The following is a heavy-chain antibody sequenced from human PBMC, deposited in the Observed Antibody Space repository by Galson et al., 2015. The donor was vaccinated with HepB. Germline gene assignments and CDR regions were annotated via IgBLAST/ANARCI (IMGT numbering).Heavy chain of an antibody. V-gene: IGHV3-53*01. CDR3: TRGDHSGYCTTTPCYQ. J-gene: IGHJ1*01. D-gene: IGHD2-2*01. Sequence: SLRLSCAASGFNVGSSYMSWVRQAPGKRLEWVSVIYAGGFTYYADSVQGRFTISRDNSKNTLYLQMNTLRAEDTAVYYCTRGDHSGYCTTTPCYQWGQGTLVAVSS. CDR1: GFNVGSSY. CDR2: IYAGGFT.